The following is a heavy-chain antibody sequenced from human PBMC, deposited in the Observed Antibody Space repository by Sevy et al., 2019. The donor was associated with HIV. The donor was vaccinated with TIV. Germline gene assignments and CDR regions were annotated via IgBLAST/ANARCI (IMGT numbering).Heavy chain of an antibody. CDR3: ASDILTGSDY. Sequence: GGSLRLSCAASGFTFSSYGMHWVRQAPGKGLAWVAFIWYDGTDKYCADSVKGRFTISRDNSKNTLYLQMNSLRAEDTAVYYCASDILTGSDYWGQGTLVTVSS. CDR2: IWYDGTDK. D-gene: IGHD3-9*01. CDR1: GFTFSSYG. J-gene: IGHJ4*02. V-gene: IGHV3-30*02.